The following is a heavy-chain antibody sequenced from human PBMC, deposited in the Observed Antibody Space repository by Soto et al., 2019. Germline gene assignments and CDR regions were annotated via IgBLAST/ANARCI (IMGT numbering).Heavy chain of an antibody. V-gene: IGHV1-3*01. CDR3: ARDGDRPGYFDY. CDR1: GYTFTSYA. D-gene: IGHD3-22*01. CDR2: INAGNGNT. J-gene: IGHJ4*02. Sequence: QVQLVQSGAEVKKPGASVKVSGKASGYTFTSYAMHWVRQAPGQRLEWMGWINAGNGNTKYSQKFQGRVTISRDTSASTAYMELSSLRSEDTAVYYCARDGDRPGYFDYWGQGTLVTVSS.